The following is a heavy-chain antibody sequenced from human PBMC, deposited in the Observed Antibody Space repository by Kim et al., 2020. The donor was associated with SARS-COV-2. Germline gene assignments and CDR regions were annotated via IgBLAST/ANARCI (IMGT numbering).Heavy chain of an antibody. CDR2: IIPIFGTA. J-gene: IGHJ5*02. V-gene: IGHV1-69*13. D-gene: IGHD5-12*01. CDR3: AREVEMATITGVWFDP. CDR1: GGTFSSYA. Sequence: SVKVSCKASGGTFSSYAISWVRQAPGQGLEWMGGIIPIFGTANYAQKFQGRVTITADESTSTAYMELSSLRSEDTAVYYCAREVEMATITGVWFDPWGQGTLVTVSS.